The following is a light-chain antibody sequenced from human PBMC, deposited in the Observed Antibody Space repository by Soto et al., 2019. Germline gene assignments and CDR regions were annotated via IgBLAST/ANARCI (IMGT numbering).Light chain of an antibody. CDR1: RTLRSY. CDR2: AAS. V-gene: IGKV1-39*01. J-gene: IGKJ2*01. CDR3: QQAYYTPVT. Sequence: DIQMTPPPSSLFASVGDKVTITCRTRRTLRSYLNWYQQKAGKAPQLLIYAASNLQSGVPSRFSGTESSTDFTLTISSVQPEDAATYYCQQAYYTPVTFGQGTKVEIK.